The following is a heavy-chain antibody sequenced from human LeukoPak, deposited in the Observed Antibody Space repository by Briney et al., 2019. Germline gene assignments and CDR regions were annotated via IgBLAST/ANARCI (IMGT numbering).Heavy chain of an antibody. D-gene: IGHD3-22*01. CDR1: GFTFSTYA. V-gene: IGHV3-30*18. Sequence: GGSLRLSCTASGFTFSTYAMNWVRQAPGKGLEWVAVISYDGSNKYYADSVKGRFTISRDNSKNTLYLQMNSLRAEDTAVYYCAKDKRRSGWDYYYYMDVWGKGTTVTVSS. J-gene: IGHJ6*03. CDR2: ISYDGSNK. CDR3: AKDKRRSGWDYYYYMDV.